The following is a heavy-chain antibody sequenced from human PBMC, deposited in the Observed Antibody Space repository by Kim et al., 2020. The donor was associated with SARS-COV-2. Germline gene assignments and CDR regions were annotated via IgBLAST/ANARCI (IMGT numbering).Heavy chain of an antibody. Sequence: LKSRVTISVDTSKNPFSLKLSSVTAADTAVYYCARHYYYDSSGYSSLYFQHWGQGTLVTVSS. J-gene: IGHJ1*01. V-gene: IGHV4-61*07. D-gene: IGHD3-22*01. CDR3: ARHYYYDSSGYSSLYFQH.